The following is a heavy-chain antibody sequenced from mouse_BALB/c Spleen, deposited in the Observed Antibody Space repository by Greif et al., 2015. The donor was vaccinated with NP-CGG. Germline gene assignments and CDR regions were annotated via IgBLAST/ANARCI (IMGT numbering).Heavy chain of an antibody. CDR3: ARQRTPYWYFDV. V-gene: IGHV5-9*02. J-gene: IGHJ1*01. CDR2: ISSGGSYT. CDR1: GFAFSSYD. Sequence: EVKLVESGGGLVKPGGSLKLSCAASGFAFSSYDMSWVRQTPEKRLEWVATISSGGSYTYYPDSVKGRFTISRDNARNTLYLQMSSLRSEDTALYYCARQRTPYWYFDVWGAGTTVTVSS.